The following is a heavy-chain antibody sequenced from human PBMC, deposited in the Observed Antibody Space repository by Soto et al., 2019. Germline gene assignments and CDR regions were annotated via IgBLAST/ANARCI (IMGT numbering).Heavy chain of an antibody. CDR1: GFTFSTYW. D-gene: IGHD6-13*01. Sequence: PGGSLRLSCAGSGFTFSTYWMSWVRQAPGKGLEWVANIQQDGSEKYYVDSVKGRFTISRDNAKNSLSLQMNSLRAEDTAVYYCARLGAAAGSYNYYGMDVWGQGTTVTVSS. CDR3: ARLGAAAGSYNYYGMDV. CDR2: IQQDGSEK. V-gene: IGHV3-7*05. J-gene: IGHJ6*02.